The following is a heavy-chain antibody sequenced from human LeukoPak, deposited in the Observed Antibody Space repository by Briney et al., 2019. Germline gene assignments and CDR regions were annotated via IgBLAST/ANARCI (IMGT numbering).Heavy chain of an antibody. V-gene: IGHV3-7*03. D-gene: IGHD1-14*01. CDR2: IKQDGSEK. J-gene: IGHJ2*01. Sequence: GGSLRLSCAASGFTFSSYSMNWVRQAPGKGLEWVANIKQDGSEKYYVDSVKGRFTISRDNAKNSLYLQMNSLRAEDTAVYYCARREGEPQDDWYFGLWGRGTLVSVSS. CDR3: ARREGEPQDDWYFGL. CDR1: GFTFSSYS.